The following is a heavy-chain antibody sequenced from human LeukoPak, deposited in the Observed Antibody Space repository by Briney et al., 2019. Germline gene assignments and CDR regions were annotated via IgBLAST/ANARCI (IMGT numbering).Heavy chain of an antibody. D-gene: IGHD3-9*01. CDR2: IYHSGST. CDR1: GYSISSGYY. V-gene: IGHV4-38-2*01. Sequence: SETLSLTCAVSGYSISSGYYWGWIRQPPGKGLEWIGSIYHSGSTYYNPSLKSRVTISVDTSKNQFSLKLSSVTAADTAVYYCARSRYYGIEYFDYWGQGTLVTVSS. CDR3: ARSRYYGIEYFDY. J-gene: IGHJ4*02.